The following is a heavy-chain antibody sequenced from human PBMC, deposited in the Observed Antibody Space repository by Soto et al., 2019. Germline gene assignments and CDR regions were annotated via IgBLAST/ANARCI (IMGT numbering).Heavy chain of an antibody. CDR2: IKQDGSEK. J-gene: IGHJ4*02. CDR3: ARGGKIPDQYSSGWYFDY. CDR1: GFTFSSYW. D-gene: IGHD6-19*01. V-gene: IGHV3-7*01. Sequence: GGSLRLSCAASGFTFSSYWMSWVRQAPGKGLEWVANIKQDGSEKYYVDTVKGRFTISRDNAKNSLYLQMNSLRAEDTAVYYCARGGKIPDQYSSGWYFDYWGQGTLVTVSS.